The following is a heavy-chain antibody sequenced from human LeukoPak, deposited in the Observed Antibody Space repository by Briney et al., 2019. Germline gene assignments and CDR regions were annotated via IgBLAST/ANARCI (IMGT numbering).Heavy chain of an antibody. J-gene: IGHJ5*02. CDR2: IFDSGTT. D-gene: IGHD3-10*01. Sequence: SETLSLTCTVSGVSISSYYWSWIRQPPGKGLEWIGYIFDSGTTNYNPSLKSRLTMSVDTSKNQSSLKLSSLTAADTAVYYCARHRGSLGGSGDWFDPLGPGNPGHRLL. CDR3: ARHRGSLGGSGDWFDP. CDR1: GVSISSYY. V-gene: IGHV4-59*08.